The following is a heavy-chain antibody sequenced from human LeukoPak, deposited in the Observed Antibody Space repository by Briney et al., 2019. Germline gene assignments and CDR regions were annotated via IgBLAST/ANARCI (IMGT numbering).Heavy chain of an antibody. V-gene: IGHV1-2*02. CDR3: ARCGSGWYGYYYYYMDV. Sequence: EASVKVSCKASGYTFTGYYMHWVRQAPGQGLEWMGWINPNSGGTNYAQKLQGRVTMTTDTSTSTAYMELRSLRSDDTAVYYCARCGSGWYGYYYYYMDVWGKGTTVTVSS. CDR2: INPNSGGT. J-gene: IGHJ6*03. CDR1: GYTFTGYY. D-gene: IGHD6-19*01.